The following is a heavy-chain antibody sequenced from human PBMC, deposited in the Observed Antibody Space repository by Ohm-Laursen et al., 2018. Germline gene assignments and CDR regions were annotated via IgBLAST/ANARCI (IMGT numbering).Heavy chain of an antibody. Sequence: SETLSLTWAVYGGSFSGYYWSWIRQPPGKGLEWIGEINHSGSTNYNPSLKSRVTISVDTSKNQFSLKLSSVTAADTAMYYCASSAYDYGDYVGYWGQGTLVTVSS. CDR2: INHSGST. J-gene: IGHJ4*02. V-gene: IGHV4-34*01. CDR3: ASSAYDYGDYVGY. CDR1: GGSFSGYY. D-gene: IGHD4-17*01.